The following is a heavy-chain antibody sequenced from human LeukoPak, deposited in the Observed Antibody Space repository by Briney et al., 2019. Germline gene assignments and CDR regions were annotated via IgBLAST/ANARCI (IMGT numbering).Heavy chain of an antibody. J-gene: IGHJ4*02. CDR3: ARVTQIVVVPAADGDY. Sequence: GGSLRLSCAASGFTFSSYSMNWVRQAPGKGLEWVSSISSSSSYIYYADSVKGRFTISRDNAKNSLYLQMNSLRAEDTAVYYCARVTQIVVVPAADGDYWGQGTLVTVSS. D-gene: IGHD2-2*01. CDR1: GFTFSSYS. V-gene: IGHV3-21*01. CDR2: ISSSSSYI.